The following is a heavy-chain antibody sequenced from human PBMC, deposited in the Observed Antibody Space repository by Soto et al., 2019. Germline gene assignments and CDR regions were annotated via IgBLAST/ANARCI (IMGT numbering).Heavy chain of an antibody. V-gene: IGHV3-7*01. Sequence: GGSLRLSCAASGFTFSSYWMSWVRQAPGKGLEWVANIKQDGSEKYYVDSVKGRFTISRDNAKNSLYLQMNSLGAEDTAVYYCARVSYDFWSGYSTRYYYMDVWGKGTTVTVSS. CDR2: IKQDGSEK. CDR1: GFTFSSYW. J-gene: IGHJ6*03. D-gene: IGHD3-3*01. CDR3: ARVSYDFWSGYSTRYYYMDV.